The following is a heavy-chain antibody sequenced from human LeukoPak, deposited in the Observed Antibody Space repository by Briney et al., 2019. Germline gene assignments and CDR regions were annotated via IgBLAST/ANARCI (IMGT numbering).Heavy chain of an antibody. CDR2: ISNSGSDI. CDR1: DFTLSDYN. D-gene: IGHD6-13*01. J-gene: IGHJ6*02. V-gene: IGHV3-11*01. CDR3: ARSYRATAGIVDV. Sequence: GGSLRLSCAASDFTLSDYNMTWIRQAPGKGLEWLSYISNSGSDIYSADSVKGRFTISRDNAKNSLYLQMNSLRAEDTAVYYCARSYRATAGIVDVWGQGTTVTVSS.